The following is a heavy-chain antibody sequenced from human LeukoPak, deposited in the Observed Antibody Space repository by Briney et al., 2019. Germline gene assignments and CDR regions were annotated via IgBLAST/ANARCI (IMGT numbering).Heavy chain of an antibody. D-gene: IGHD6-19*01. CDR1: GGSISSGGYY. CDR3: ARVGWGSSGSTFDY. J-gene: IGHJ4*02. V-gene: IGHV4-31*03. Sequence: SQTLSLTCTVSGGSISSGGYYWSWIRQHPGKGLGWIGYIYYSGSTYYNPSLKSRVTISVDTSKNQFSLKLSSVTAADTAVYYCARVGWGSSGSTFDYWGQGTLVTVSS. CDR2: IYYSGST.